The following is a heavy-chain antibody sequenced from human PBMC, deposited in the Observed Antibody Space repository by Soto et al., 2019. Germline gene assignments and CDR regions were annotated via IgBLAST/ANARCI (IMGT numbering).Heavy chain of an antibody. CDR3: AKDDGQGY. J-gene: IGHJ4*02. CDR1: GFTLSTYV. Sequence: PGGSLRLSCAAPGFTLSTYVFPWVRQAPGKAPEWVAGLLAATNKDYYADSVKGRFTISRDNSKNIFYLQMNSLRDEDTAIYFCAKDDGQGYWGQGTLVTVSS. CDR2: LLAATNKD. V-gene: IGHV3-30*18.